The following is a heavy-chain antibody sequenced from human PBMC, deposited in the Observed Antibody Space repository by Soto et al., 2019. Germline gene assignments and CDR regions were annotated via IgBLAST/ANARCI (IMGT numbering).Heavy chain of an antibody. CDR1: GYRFTTYG. V-gene: IGHV1-18*04. CDR3: ARGLGTNGLDV. Sequence: ASVKVSCKASGYRFTTYGITWVRLAPGQGLEWLGGISTYNGNTDYAQNLQDRVTMTTETSTSTAYMEVTSLTADDTAVYYCARGLGTNGLDVWGQGTTVTVSS. CDR2: ISTYNGNT. D-gene: IGHD7-27*01. J-gene: IGHJ6*02.